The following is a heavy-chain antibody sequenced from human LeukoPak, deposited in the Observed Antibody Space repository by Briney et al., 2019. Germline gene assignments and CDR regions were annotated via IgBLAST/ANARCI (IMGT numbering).Heavy chain of an antibody. D-gene: IGHD6-13*01. CDR3: ARQLAATALRGAFDI. CDR1: GYSFTNYW. V-gene: IGHV5-51*01. CDR2: IYPGDSDT. J-gene: IGHJ3*02. Sequence: GESLKISCKGSGYSFTNYWIGWVRQMPGKGLEWMGIIYPGDSDTRFSPSFQGQVTISADKSISTAYLQWSSLKASDTAMYYCARQLAATALRGAFDIWGQGTMVTVSS.